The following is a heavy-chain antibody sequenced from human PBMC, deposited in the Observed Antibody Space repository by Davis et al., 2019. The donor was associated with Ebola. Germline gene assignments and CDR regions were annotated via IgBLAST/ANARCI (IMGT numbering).Heavy chain of an antibody. D-gene: IGHD3-22*01. V-gene: IGHV3-11*06. Sequence: LSLTCTVSGGPMNDYYWTWIRQAPGKGLEWVAYISGRDDYSNYAESVRGRFTISRDNAENSLYLQMDSLRAEDTAVYYCAREVDSSGYVLWGQGTLVTVSS. CDR2: ISGRDDYS. CDR1: GGPMNDYY. J-gene: IGHJ4*02. CDR3: AREVDSSGYVL.